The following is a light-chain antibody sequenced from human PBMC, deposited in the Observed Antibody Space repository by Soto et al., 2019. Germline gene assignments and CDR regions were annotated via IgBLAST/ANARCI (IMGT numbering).Light chain of an antibody. J-gene: IGLJ3*02. CDR3: AAWDDSLSGPV. Sequence: QAVVTQPPSASGTPGQRVTISCSGSSSNIGRNPVYWYQQVPGTAPKRLFYTNDQRPSGVPDRFSGSKSGTSASLAISGLRSEDEADYYCAAWDDSLSGPVFGGGTKLTVL. CDR2: TND. CDR1: SSNIGRNP. V-gene: IGLV1-47*02.